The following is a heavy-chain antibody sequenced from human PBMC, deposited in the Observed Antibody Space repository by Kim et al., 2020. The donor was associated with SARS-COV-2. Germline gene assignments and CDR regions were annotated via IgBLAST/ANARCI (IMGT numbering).Heavy chain of an antibody. Sequence: SETLSLTCAVYGESFSGYYWSWIRQPPGKGLEWIGEINHFGYTDYNPSLKSRVTISVDTSKNQFSLRLRSVAAADTAVYYCARVRSLVVVTATVGPSTDFDYWGQGTLVTVSS. V-gene: IGHV4-34*01. D-gene: IGHD2-21*02. CDR2: INHFGYT. J-gene: IGHJ4*02. CDR3: ARVRSLVVVTATVGPSTDFDY. CDR1: GESFSGYY.